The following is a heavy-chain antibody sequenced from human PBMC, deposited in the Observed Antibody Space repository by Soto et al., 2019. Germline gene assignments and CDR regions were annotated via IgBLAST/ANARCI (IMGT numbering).Heavy chain of an antibody. CDR1: GGTFSSYA. Sequence: SVKVSCKASGGTFSSYAISWVRQAPGQGLEWMGGIIPIFGTANYAQKFQGRVTITADESTSTAYMELSSLRSEDTAVYYCASRYDSSGYSLVGTFDYWGQGTLVTVSS. V-gene: IGHV1-69*13. CDR2: IIPIFGTA. CDR3: ASRYDSSGYSLVGTFDY. D-gene: IGHD3-22*01. J-gene: IGHJ4*02.